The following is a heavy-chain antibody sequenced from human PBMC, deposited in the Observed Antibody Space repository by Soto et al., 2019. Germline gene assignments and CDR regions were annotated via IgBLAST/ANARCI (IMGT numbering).Heavy chain of an antibody. Sequence: PSETLSLTCTVSGGSISSGDYYWSWIRQPPGKGLEWIGYIYYSGSTYYNPSLKSRVTISVDTSKNQFSLKLSSVIAADTAVYYCAFRKVVISSDAFDIWGQGTMVTVSS. D-gene: IGHD3-22*01. CDR2: IYYSGST. J-gene: IGHJ3*02. CDR1: GGSISSGDYY. V-gene: IGHV4-30-4*01. CDR3: AFRKVVISSDAFDI.